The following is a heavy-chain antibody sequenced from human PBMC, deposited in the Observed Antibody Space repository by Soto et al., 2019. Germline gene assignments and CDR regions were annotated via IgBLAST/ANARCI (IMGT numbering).Heavy chain of an antibody. CDR2: ISADNADT. CDR3: ARGLAQPLGY. D-gene: IGHD2-2*01. V-gene: IGHV1-18*01. CDR1: GYTFTKYG. Sequence: QVQLVQSGAEVKKPGASVKVSCKASGYTFTKYGINWVRQAPGQGLEWMGWISADNADTNYAQKFQGRGTMTTDTSTSTVYMELRSLISDDTAVYYCARGLAQPLGYWGQGTLVTVSS. J-gene: IGHJ4*02.